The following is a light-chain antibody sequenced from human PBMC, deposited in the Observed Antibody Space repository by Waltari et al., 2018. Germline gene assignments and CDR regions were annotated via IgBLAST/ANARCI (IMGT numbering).Light chain of an antibody. CDR2: DVS. J-gene: IGKJ4*01. CDR1: QGGSKF. Sequence: VVLTESPAKWLGSQGEREKFSCRASQGGSKFLAWFQQKPGQSPRLLVYDVSTRATVIPSRFSGSAPGPDFILTINSLGPEDFAVYYCQQYDRWPLTFVSGTKLEIK. CDR3: QQYDRWPLT. V-gene: IGKV3D-11*01.